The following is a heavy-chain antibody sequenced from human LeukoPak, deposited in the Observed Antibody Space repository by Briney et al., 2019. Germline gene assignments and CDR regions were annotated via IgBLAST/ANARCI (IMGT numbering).Heavy chain of an antibody. CDR3: ARWQGPNMFDP. V-gene: IGHV4-31*03. CDR2: IYYSGIT. J-gene: IGHJ5*02. Sequence: SETLSLTCNVSGGSISSGGYYWSWIRQHPGKGLEWIGYIYYSGITYYNPSLKSRVTISVDTSKNQFSLKLSSVTAADTAVYYCARWQGPNMFDPWGQGTLVTVSS. CDR1: GGSISSGGYY.